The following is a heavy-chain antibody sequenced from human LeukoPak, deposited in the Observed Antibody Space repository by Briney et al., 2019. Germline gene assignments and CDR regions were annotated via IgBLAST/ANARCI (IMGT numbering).Heavy chain of an antibody. CDR2: ISSSSSTI. CDR1: GFTFSSYS. J-gene: IGHJ4*02. CDR3: ATGSGSYAG. V-gene: IGHV3-48*04. Sequence: EGSLRLSCAASGFTFSSYSMNWVRQAPGKGLEWVSYISSSSSTIYYADSVKGRFTISRDNAKNSLYLQMNSLRAEDTAVYYCATGSGSYAGWGQGTLVTVSS. D-gene: IGHD1-26*01.